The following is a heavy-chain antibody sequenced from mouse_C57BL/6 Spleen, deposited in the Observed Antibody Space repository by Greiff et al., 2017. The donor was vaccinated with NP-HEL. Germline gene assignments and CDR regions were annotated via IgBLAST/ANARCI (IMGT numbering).Heavy chain of an antibody. CDR3: ARLLYDYDGDY. D-gene: IGHD2-4*01. V-gene: IGHV5-6*01. CDR2: ISSGGSYT. Sequence: VQLKESGGDLVKPGGSLKLSCAASGFTFSSYGMSWVRQTPDKRLEWVATISSGGSYTYYPDSVKGRFTISRDNAKNTLYLQMSSLKSEDTAMYYCARLLYDYDGDYWGQGTTLTVSS. CDR1: GFTFSSYG. J-gene: IGHJ2*01.